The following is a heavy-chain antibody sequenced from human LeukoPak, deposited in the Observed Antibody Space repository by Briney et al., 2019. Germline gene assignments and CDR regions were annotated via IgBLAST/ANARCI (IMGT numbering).Heavy chain of an antibody. CDR2: ISGSGGKT. CDR3: AKAKGWLQIFDY. V-gene: IGHV3-23*01. D-gene: IGHD6-19*01. Sequence: GGSLRLSCAASGFTFSTYGMSWVRQAPGKGLEWVSVISGSGGKTYYTDSVKGRFTISRDNSKNTLYLQMNSLRAEDTAVYYCAKAKGWLQIFDYWGQGTLVIVSS. CDR1: GFTFSTYG. J-gene: IGHJ4*02.